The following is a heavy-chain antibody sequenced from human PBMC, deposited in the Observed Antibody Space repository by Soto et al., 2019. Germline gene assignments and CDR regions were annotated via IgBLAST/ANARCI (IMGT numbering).Heavy chain of an antibody. CDR3: GRDQSDSGGYSAS. CDR1: GFPFRSYG. Sequence: GGSLRLSCQGSGFPFRSYGIHRVRQVPRKGLDLLAIISNDGSNEYYSDSVKGRFTITINNSQNTVYLKVTNLRAXNRGVYFCGRDQSDSGGYSASWRQRHLVTLAS. J-gene: IGHJ4*02. D-gene: IGHD2-15*01. CDR2: ISNDGSNE. V-gene: IGHV3-33*01.